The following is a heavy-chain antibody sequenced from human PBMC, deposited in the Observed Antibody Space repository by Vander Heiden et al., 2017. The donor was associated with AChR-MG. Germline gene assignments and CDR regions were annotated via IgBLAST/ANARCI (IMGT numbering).Heavy chain of an antibody. J-gene: IGHJ5*02. CDR3: ARDLQLRYFDWLLSGGWFDP. D-gene: IGHD3-9*01. CDR2: ISYDGSNK. V-gene: IGHV3-30-3*01. Sequence: QVQLVESGGGVVQPGRSLSLSCAASGFTFSRYAMHWVRQAPGKGLEWVAVISYDGSNKYYADSVKGRFTISRDNSKNTLYLQMNSLRAEDTAVYYCARDLQLRYFDWLLSGGWFDPWGQGTLVTVSS. CDR1: GFTFSRYA.